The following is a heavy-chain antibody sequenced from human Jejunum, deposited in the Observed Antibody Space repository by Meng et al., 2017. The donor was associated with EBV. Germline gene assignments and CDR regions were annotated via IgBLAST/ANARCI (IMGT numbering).Heavy chain of an antibody. CDR2: IYNGVDI. CDR3: ARGSDAYKTGY. V-gene: IGHV4-59*01. J-gene: IGHJ4*02. CDR1: GASISNDH. D-gene: IGHD5-24*01. Sequence: QVQLQESGPGLVKPSATLSLTCTAAGASISNDHWSWIRQPPGKGLEWIGCIYNGVDIKHNPSLKSRVTMSLETSKNQFSLKLSSVTAADTAVYYCARGSDAYKTGYWGQGTLGTVSS.